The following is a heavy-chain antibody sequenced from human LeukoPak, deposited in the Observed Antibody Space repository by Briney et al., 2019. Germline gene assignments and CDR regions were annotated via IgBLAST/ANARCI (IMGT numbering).Heavy chain of an antibody. CDR1: GFTFSTCA. D-gene: IGHD4-17*01. V-gene: IGHV3-33*01. J-gene: IGHJ4*02. CDR2: IWSDSTNK. CDR3: ARDRLTTVTTFHFDY. Sequence: GGSLRLSCAASGFTFSTCAMHWVRQAPGKGLEWVAVIWSDSTNKYYADSVRGRFTISRDNSKNTLYLQMSSLRAEDTAMYYCARDRLTTVTTFHFDYWGQGTLVTVSS.